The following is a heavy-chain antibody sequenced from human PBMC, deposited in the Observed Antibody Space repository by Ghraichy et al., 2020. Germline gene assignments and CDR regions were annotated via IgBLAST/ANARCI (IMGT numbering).Heavy chain of an antibody. Sequence: ASVKVSCKASGTTLRDNHIHWVRQAPGQGLEWMGRIDPNSGATSYAQNFQGRVTMTRDTSIGTAYMELSSLRSDDTAVFYCARDLGVPGRGNAFEIWGQGTMVTVSS. CDR2: IDPNSGAT. D-gene: IGHD6-19*01. CDR1: GTTLRDNH. CDR3: ARDLGVPGRGNAFEI. V-gene: IGHV1-2*06. J-gene: IGHJ3*02.